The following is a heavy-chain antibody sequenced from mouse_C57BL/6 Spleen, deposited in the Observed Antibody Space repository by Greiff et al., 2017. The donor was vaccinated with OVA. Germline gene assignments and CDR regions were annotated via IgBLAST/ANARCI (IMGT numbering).Heavy chain of an antibody. CDR3: ARSLMVAWYFDV. V-gene: IGHV8-12*01. Sequence: QVTLKVSGPGILQSSQTLSLTCSFSGFSLSTSGMGVSWIRQPSGKGLEWLAHIYWDDVQRYNPSLKSRRTLSKDTARNQVFLKITSVDTADTATYYCARSLMVAWYFDVWGTGTTVTVSS. CDR1: GFSLSTSGMG. CDR2: IYWDDVQ. J-gene: IGHJ1*03. D-gene: IGHD1-1*02.